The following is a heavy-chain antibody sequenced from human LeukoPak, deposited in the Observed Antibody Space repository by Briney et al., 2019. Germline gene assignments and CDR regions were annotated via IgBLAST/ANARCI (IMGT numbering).Heavy chain of an antibody. CDR2: INPSGGST. V-gene: IGHV1-46*03. Sequence: GASVKVSCKASGYTFTIYYMHWVRQAPGQGLEWMGIINPSGGSTSYAQKFQGRVTMTRDTSTSTVYMELSSLRSEDTAVYYCARARVGIGLRLAKQNWFDPWGQGTLVTVSS. CDR1: GYTFTIYY. D-gene: IGHD3-10*01. J-gene: IGHJ5*02. CDR3: ARARVGIGLRLAKQNWFDP.